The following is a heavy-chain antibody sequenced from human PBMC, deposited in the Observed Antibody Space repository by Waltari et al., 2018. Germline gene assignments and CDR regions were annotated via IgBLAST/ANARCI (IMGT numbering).Heavy chain of an antibody. Sequence: QVQLQESGPGLVKPSETLSLTCAVSGYSISSGYYWGWIRQPPGKGLEWIGSIYHSGGTYYNPSLKSRVTISVDTSKNQFSLKLSSVTAADTAVYYCARTQLGNDAFDIWGQGTMVTVSS. D-gene: IGHD7-27*01. V-gene: IGHV4-38-2*01. CDR3: ARTQLGNDAFDI. CDR2: IYHSGGT. CDR1: GYSISSGYY. J-gene: IGHJ3*02.